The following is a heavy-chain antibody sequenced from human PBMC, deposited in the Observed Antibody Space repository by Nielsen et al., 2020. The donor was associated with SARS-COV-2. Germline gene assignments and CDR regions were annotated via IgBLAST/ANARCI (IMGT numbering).Heavy chain of an antibody. CDR3: ARDPVVVVAATFFFYGMDV. J-gene: IGHJ6*02. CDR2: ISWNSGSI. Sequence: GGSLRLSCVGSGFAFDEYAMHWVRQPPGKGLEWVSGISWNSGSIGYADSVKGRFTISRDNAKNSLYLQMNSLRAEDTAVYYCARDPVVVVAATFFFYGMDVWGQGTTVTVSS. V-gene: IGHV3-9*01. CDR1: GFAFDEYA. D-gene: IGHD2-15*01.